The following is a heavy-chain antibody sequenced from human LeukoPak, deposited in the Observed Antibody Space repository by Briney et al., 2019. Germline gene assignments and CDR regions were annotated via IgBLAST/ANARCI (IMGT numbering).Heavy chain of an antibody. CDR2: ISSSSSYI. Sequence: PGGSLRLSCAASGFTFSSYSMNWVRQAPGKGLEWVSSISSSSSYIYYADSVKGRFTISRDNAKNSLYLQMNGLRAEDTAVYYCARTDYYDSSGYLADYWGQGTLVTVSS. D-gene: IGHD3-22*01. V-gene: IGHV3-21*01. CDR3: ARTDYYDSSGYLADY. CDR1: GFTFSSYS. J-gene: IGHJ4*02.